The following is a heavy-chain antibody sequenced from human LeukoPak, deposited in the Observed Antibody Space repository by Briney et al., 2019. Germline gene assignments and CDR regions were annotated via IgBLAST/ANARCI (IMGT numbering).Heavy chain of an antibody. D-gene: IGHD3-22*01. J-gene: IGHJ4*02. V-gene: IGHV4-61*02. CDR2: IYTSGST. CDR1: GGSISSGSYY. Sequence: SQTLSLTCTVSGGSISSGSYYWSWIRQPAGKGLVWIGRIYTSGSTNYNPSLKSRVTISVDTSKNQFSLKLSSVTAADTAVYYCARGRGYYPLGYWGQGTLVTVSS. CDR3: ARGRGYYPLGY.